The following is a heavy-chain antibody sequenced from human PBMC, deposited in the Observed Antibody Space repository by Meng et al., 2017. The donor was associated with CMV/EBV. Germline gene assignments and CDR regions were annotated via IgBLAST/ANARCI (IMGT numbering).Heavy chain of an antibody. CDR2: ISGSGGST. D-gene: IGHD3-3*01. Sequence: ETLSPTCAAPGFTFSSYAMSWVRQAPGKGLEWVSAISGSGGSTYYADPVKGRSTISRDNSKNTLYLQMNSLRVEDTAVYYCAKDQGSLIFGVVITSYYYYGMDVWGQGTTVTVSS. CDR3: AKDQGSLIFGVVITSYYYYGMDV. V-gene: IGHV3-23*01. J-gene: IGHJ6*02. CDR1: GFTFSSYA.